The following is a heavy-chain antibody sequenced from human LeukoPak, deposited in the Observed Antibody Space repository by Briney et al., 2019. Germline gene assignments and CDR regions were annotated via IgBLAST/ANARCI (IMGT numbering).Heavy chain of an antibody. V-gene: IGHV4-59*01. CDR1: GGSISSYY. Sequence: SETLSLTCTVSGGSISSYYWSWIRQPPGKGLEWIGYIYYSGSTNYNPSLKSRVTISVDTSKNQFSLKLSSVTAADTAVYYCARVRGYGRGPFDYWGQGTLVTVSS. CDR2: IYYSGST. CDR3: ARVRGYGRGPFDY. D-gene: IGHD5-18*01. J-gene: IGHJ4*02.